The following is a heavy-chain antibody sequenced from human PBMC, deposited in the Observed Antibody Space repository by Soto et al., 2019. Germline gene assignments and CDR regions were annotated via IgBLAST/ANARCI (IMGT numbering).Heavy chain of an antibody. CDR1: GFTFSSYG. D-gene: IGHD2-15*01. J-gene: IGHJ5*02. V-gene: IGHV3-30*18. Sequence: PGGSLRLSCAASGFTFSSYGMHWVRQAPGKGLEWVAVISYDGSNKYYADSVKGRFTISRDNSKNTLYLQMNSLRAEDTAVYYCAKLSGEHCSGGSCYWCWFDPWGQGTLVTVSS. CDR3: AKLSGEHCSGGSCYWCWFDP. CDR2: ISYDGSNK.